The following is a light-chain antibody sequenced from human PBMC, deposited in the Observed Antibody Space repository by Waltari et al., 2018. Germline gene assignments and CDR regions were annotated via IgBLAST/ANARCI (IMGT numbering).Light chain of an antibody. J-gene: IGKJ1*01. CDR3: QHNVRLPVT. Sequence: EVVLTQSPGTLSLSPGESATLSCRTSESVRRALIWYQQKPAQAPRLLIYGSSTRATGVPDRFSGSGFGTDFSLTISRLEPEDFAVYYCQHNVRLPVTFGQGTRVEIK. CDR2: GSS. V-gene: IGKV3-20*01. CDR1: ESVRRA.